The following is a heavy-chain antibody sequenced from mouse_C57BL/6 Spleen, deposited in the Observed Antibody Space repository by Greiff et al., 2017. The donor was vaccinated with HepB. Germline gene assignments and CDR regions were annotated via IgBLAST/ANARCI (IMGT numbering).Heavy chain of an antibody. CDR3: ARDYYGSSYAMGY. J-gene: IGHJ4*01. Sequence: EVQLQQSGPELVKPGDSVKISCKASGYSFTGYFMNWVMQSNGKSLEWIGRINPYNGATFYNQKFKGKATLTVDKSSSTAHMEIRSLTSEDSAVNYCARDYYGSSYAMGYWGQGTSVTVSA. D-gene: IGHD1-1*01. CDR1: GYSFTGYF. V-gene: IGHV1-20*01. CDR2: INPYNGAT.